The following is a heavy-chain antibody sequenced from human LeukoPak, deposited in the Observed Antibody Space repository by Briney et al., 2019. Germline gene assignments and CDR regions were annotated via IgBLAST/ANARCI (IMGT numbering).Heavy chain of an antibody. CDR1: GGSISSSSYY. CDR3: ARRYYDFWSGHDAFDI. CDR2: IYYSGST. Sequence: SETLSLTCTVSGGSISSSSYYWGWIRQPPGKGLEWIGSIYYSGSTYYNPSLKSRVTISVDTSKNQFSLKLSSVTAADTAVYYCARRYYDFWSGHDAFDIWDQGTMVTVSS. D-gene: IGHD3-3*01. J-gene: IGHJ3*02. V-gene: IGHV4-39*01.